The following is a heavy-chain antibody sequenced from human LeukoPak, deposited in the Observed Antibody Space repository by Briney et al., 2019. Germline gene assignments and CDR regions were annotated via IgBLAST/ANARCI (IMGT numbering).Heavy chain of an antibody. CDR3: ARDHSSDRAFDI. Sequence: GGSLRLSCAASGFTFSSYAMSWVRQAPGKGLEWVSVIYSGGSTYYADSVKGRFTISRDNSKNTLYLQMNSLRAEDTAVYYCARDHSSDRAFDIWGQGTMVTVSS. J-gene: IGHJ3*02. D-gene: IGHD3-22*01. CDR1: GFTFSSYA. V-gene: IGHV3-53*01. CDR2: IYSGGST.